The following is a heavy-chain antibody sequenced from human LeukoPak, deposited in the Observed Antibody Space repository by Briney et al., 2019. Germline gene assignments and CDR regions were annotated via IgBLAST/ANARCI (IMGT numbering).Heavy chain of an antibody. CDR2: IYYSGST. CDR3: AIVDLRYFDWLSTYYFDY. J-gene: IGHJ4*02. D-gene: IGHD3-9*01. Sequence: KPSETLSLTCTVSGDSISSYYWSWIRQPPGKGPEWIGYIYYSGSTNYNPSLKSRVTISVDTSKNQFSLKLSSVTAADTAVYYCAIVDLRYFDWLSTYYFDYWGQGTLVTVSS. V-gene: IGHV4-59*01. CDR1: GDSISSYY.